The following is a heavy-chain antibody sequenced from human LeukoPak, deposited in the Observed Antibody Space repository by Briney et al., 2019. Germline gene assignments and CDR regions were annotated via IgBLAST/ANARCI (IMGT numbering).Heavy chain of an antibody. CDR2: IWYDGSNK. D-gene: IGHD5-12*01. J-gene: IGHJ4*02. CDR1: EFTFSSYA. Sequence: GGSLRLSCAASEFTFSSYAMQWVRQAPGKGLEWVALIWYDGSNKYYADSVQGRFIISRDNSKNTLYLQMNSLRAEDTAVYYCAREMGLNIVATFGYWGQGTLVTVSS. CDR3: AREMGLNIVATFGY. V-gene: IGHV3-33*08.